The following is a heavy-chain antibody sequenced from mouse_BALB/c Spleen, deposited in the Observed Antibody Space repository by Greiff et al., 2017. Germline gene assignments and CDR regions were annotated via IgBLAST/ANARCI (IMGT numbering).Heavy chain of an antibody. V-gene: IGHV1-53*01. CDR1: GYTFTSYY. D-gene: IGHD1-2*01. J-gene: IGHJ1*01. CDR2: INPSNGGT. Sequence: QVQLQQPGAELVKPGASVKLSCKASGYTFTSYYMYWVKQRPGQGLEWIGGINPSNGGTNFNEKFKSKATLTSDKSSSTAYMELSSLTSEDSAVYYCARGNGYHWYFDVWGAGTTVTVSS. CDR3: ARGNGYHWYFDV.